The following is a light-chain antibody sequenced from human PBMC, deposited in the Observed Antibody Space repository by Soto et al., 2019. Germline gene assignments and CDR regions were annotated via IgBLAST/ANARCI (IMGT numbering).Light chain of an antibody. CDR3: SSYTTSITVV. V-gene: IGLV2-14*01. CDR1: SSDIGAYKH. J-gene: IGLJ2*01. Sequence: QSALTQPASVSGSPGQSITMSCTGTSSDIGAYKHVSWYQQQPGKAPKRMIYDVSDRPSGVSNRFSGSKSGNTASLTISGLQTDDEADYYCSSYTTSITVVFGGGTKLTVL. CDR2: DVS.